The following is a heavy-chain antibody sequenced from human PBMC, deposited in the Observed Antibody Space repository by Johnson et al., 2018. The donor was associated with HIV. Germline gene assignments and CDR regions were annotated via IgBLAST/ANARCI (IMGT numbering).Heavy chain of an antibody. Sequence: QVQLVESGGGLVQPGGSLRLSCAASGFTVSSYAMHWVRQAPGKGLAWVAVISYDGSNKYYADSVKGRFIISRDNSKNTLYLQMNSLRPDDTAGYFCAKEQPYYYDNRHAFDIWGQGTMVTVSS. V-gene: IGHV3-30*04. J-gene: IGHJ3*02. CDR3: AKEQPYYYDNRHAFDI. CDR1: GFTVSSYA. D-gene: IGHD3-22*01. CDR2: ISYDGSNK.